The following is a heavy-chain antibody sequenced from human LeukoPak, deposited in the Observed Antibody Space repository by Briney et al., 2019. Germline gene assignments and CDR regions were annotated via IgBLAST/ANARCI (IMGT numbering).Heavy chain of an antibody. CDR1: GDSISPYS. CDR3: ARTAYCGGGACSTYYFDF. D-gene: IGHD2-21*01. J-gene: IGHJ4*02. Sequence: PSETLSLTCSVSGDSISPYSWSWIRQPPGKGLVWIGYIYYSGNTNYNPSLKSRVTISVDTSKKQFSLTLNSVTAADTAVYYCARTAYCGGGACSTYYFDFWGQGTLVAVDS. CDR2: IYYSGNT. V-gene: IGHV4-59*01.